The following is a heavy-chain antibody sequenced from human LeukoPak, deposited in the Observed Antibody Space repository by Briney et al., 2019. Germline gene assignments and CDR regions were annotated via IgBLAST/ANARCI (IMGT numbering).Heavy chain of an antibody. V-gene: IGHV4-34*01. CDR1: GGSFSDYY. CDR3: ARGLGTGWWNDY. D-gene: IGHD7-27*01. Sequence: SETLSLTCAVYGGSFSDYYWTWIRQPPGKGLEWIGEINHSGSTNYNPSLKSRVTISVDTSKNQFSLKLSSVTAADTAVYYCARGLGTGWWNDYWGQGTLVTVSS. CDR2: INHSGST. J-gene: IGHJ4*02.